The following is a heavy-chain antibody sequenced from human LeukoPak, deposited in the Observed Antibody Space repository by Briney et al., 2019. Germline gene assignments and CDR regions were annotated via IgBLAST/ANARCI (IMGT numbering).Heavy chain of an antibody. CDR1: GFTFSDYA. D-gene: IGHD5-12*01. V-gene: IGHV3-23*01. CDR2: ISGGGYST. J-gene: IGHJ6*02. CDR3: AKGPSDIVVSYYGMDV. Sequence: PGGSLRLSCVASGFTFSDYAMSWVRQAPGKGLEWVSVISGGGYSTYYAASVKGRFTISRDNSKNTLYLQMNSLRAEDTAVYYCAKGPSDIVVSYYGMDVWGQGTTVTVSS.